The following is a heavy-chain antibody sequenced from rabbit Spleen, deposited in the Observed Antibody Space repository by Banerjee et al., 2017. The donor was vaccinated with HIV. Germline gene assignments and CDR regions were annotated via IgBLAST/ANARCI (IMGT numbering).Heavy chain of an antibody. J-gene: IGHJ6*01. D-gene: IGHD1-1*01. CDR1: EVSFSSDNY. V-gene: IGHV1S40*01. Sequence: QSLEESGEDLVKPGASLTLTCTASEVSFSSDNYICWVRQAPGKGLEWIACMDTGSSGFTYFASWAKGRFTISKTSSTTVTLQMTSLTAADTATYFCARDTSSSFSSYGMDLWGPGTLVTVS. CDR2: MDTGSSGFT. CDR3: ARDTSSSFSSYGMDL.